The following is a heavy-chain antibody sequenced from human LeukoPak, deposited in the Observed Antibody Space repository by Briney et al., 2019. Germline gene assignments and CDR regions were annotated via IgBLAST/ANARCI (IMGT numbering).Heavy chain of an antibody. V-gene: IGHV4-61*02. J-gene: IGHJ4*02. CDR2: IYTSGST. CDR1: GGSISSSSYY. CDR3: AREVRGYSYGFDY. Sequence: SETLSLTCTVSGGSISSSSYYWSWIRQPAGKGLEWIGRIYTSGSTNYNPSLKSRVTMSVDTSKNQFSLKLSSVTAADTAVYYCAREVRGYSYGFDYWGQGTLVTVSS. D-gene: IGHD5-18*01.